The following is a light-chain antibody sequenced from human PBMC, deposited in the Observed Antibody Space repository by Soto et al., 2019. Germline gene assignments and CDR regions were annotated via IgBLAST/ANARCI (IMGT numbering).Light chain of an antibody. CDR3: QQYGSSPSWT. J-gene: IGKJ1*01. CDR1: ESVSTN. Sequence: EIEMTQSPATLSLAPGERVTLSCRASESVSTNLAWYQQKAGQAPRLLSYGASSRATVIPDRFSGSGSGTDFTLTISRLEPEDFAVYYCQQYGSSPSWTFGQGTKVDIK. V-gene: IGKV3-20*01. CDR2: GAS.